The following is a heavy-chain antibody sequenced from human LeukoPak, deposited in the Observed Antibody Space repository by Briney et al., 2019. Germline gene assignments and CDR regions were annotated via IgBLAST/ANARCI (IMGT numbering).Heavy chain of an antibody. Sequence: SETLSLTCAVSADSFSSHYWTWVRQPPGKGLEWVGYISYIGSTNYNPSLKSRVTISIDTSKNQFSLKLSSVTAADTAVYYCARDHHCSSTSCYSDDGGWFDPWGQGTLVTVSS. D-gene: IGHD2-2*02. V-gene: IGHV4-59*11. CDR2: ISYIGST. CDR3: ARDHHCSSTSCYSDDGGWFDP. J-gene: IGHJ5*02. CDR1: ADSFSSHY.